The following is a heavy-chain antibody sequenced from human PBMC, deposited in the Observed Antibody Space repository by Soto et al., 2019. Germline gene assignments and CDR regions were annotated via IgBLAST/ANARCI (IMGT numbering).Heavy chain of an antibody. CDR1: GGSVSSGSYY. J-gene: IGHJ4*02. CDR2: IYYSGST. Sequence: SETLSLTCTVSGGSVSSGSYYWSWIRQPPGKGLEWIGYIYYSGSTNYNPSLKSRVTISVDTSKNQFSLKLSSVTAADTAVYYCARAGGSFDYWGQGTLVTVSS. V-gene: IGHV4-61*01. CDR3: ARAGGSFDY. D-gene: IGHD1-26*01.